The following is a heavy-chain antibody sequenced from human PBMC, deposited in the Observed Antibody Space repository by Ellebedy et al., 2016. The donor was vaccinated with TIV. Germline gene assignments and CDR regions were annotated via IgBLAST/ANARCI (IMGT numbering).Heavy chain of an antibody. CDR3: ARDQYTVTTWTSPFDF. CDR1: GFTFSHYA. Sequence: GESLKISCAASGFTFSHYAMHWVRQAPGKGLEWVAVISDDGSIKYYADSVKGRFTISRDNSKNTLYLQMNSLRADETAVFYCARDQYTVTTWTSPFDFWGQGTLVTVSS. J-gene: IGHJ4*02. D-gene: IGHD4-17*01. V-gene: IGHV3-30*01. CDR2: ISDDGSIK.